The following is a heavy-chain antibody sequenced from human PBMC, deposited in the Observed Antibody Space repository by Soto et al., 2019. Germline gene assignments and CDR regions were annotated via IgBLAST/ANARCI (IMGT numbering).Heavy chain of an antibody. V-gene: IGHV1-18*01. J-gene: IGHJ4*02. CDR2: ISPYNYKT. D-gene: IGHD3-22*01. Sequence: ASVKVSCKSSGYSFTSFGLSWGRQAPVQGLEWMGWISPYNYKTNFAQKFQGRVTLTTDTTTSTASMELTSLRSDDKAVHYCARYDIWGTEYFHYWCQGTLVTVS. CDR3: ARYDIWGTEYFHY. CDR1: GYSFTSFG.